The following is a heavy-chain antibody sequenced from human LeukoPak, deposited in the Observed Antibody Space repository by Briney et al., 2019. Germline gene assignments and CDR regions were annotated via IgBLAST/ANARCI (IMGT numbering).Heavy chain of an antibody. J-gene: IGHJ3*02. Sequence: KLGESLKISCKGSGYTFTSYWIGWVRQMPGKGLEWMGIIYPGDSDTRYSPSFQGQVTISADKSISTAYLQWSSLKASDTAMYYCARRGSLVPDAFDIWGQGTMVTVSS. CDR3: ARRGSLVPDAFDI. CDR2: IYPGDSDT. CDR1: GYTFTSYW. V-gene: IGHV5-51*01. D-gene: IGHD6-13*01.